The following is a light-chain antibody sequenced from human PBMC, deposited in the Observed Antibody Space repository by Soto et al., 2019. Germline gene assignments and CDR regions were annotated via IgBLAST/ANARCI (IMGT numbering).Light chain of an antibody. CDR2: DVN. CDR1: SSDVGGYNY. CDR3: SSYTGSSTYVV. V-gene: IGLV2-14*01. J-gene: IGLJ2*01. Sequence: QSALTQPASVSGSPGQSITISCTGTSSDVGGYNYVSWYQQHPGKAPKLMIYDVNNRPSGVSNRFSGSKSGNTASLTIYGLPADDEAEYYCSSYTGSSTYVVFGGGTKLTVL.